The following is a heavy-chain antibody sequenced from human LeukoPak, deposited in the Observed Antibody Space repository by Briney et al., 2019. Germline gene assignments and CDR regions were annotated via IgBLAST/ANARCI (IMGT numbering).Heavy chain of an antibody. CDR1: GYSISSNYY. J-gene: IGHJ4*02. CDR3: ARQHFDY. Sequence: PSETLSLTCAVSGYSISSNYYWGLIRQPPGKGLGGIGCFRHSWNTYYNPSLKRRVTISVDTSKNQFSLKLSSVTAADTAVYYCARQHFDYWGQGALVTVPS. V-gene: IGHV4-38-2*01. CDR2: FRHSWNT.